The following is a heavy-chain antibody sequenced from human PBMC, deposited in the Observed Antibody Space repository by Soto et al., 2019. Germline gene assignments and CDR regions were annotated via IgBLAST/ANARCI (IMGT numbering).Heavy chain of an antibody. D-gene: IGHD4-17*01. CDR1: GYSFTTSG. CDR2: ISTYNGNT. Sequence: AQLVQSGAEVKEPGASVKVSCKASGYSFTTSGITWVRQAPGQGLEWMGWISTYNGNTNYAQKLQDRVTLTTDTSTSTAYMELRSLISDDTAVYYCARRLYGDYDYWGQGTLVTVSS. J-gene: IGHJ4*02. V-gene: IGHV1-18*01. CDR3: ARRLYGDYDY.